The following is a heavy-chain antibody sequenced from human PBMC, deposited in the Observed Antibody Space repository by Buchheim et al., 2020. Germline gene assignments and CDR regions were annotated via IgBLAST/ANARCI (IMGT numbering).Heavy chain of an antibody. D-gene: IGHD2-2*01. CDR1: GYTFTGYY. Sequence: QVQLVQSGAEVKKPGASVKVSCTASGYTFTGYYMHWVRQAPGQGLEWMGWINLTSGGPNYAQKFQGWVTMTRDPSIGTPYMELSRLRSDDTAVYYCARVHCSSTSCYSYFDYWGQGTL. CDR2: INLTSGGP. CDR3: ARVHCSSTSCYSYFDY. V-gene: IGHV1-2*04. J-gene: IGHJ4*02.